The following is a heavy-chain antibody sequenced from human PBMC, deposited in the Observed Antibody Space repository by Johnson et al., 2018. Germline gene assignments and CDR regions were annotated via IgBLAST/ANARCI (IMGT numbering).Heavy chain of an antibody. CDR3: AKKVRIVSTPGGCDY. CDR1: GFTFSTYD. J-gene: IGHJ4*02. V-gene: IGHV3-30*18. CDR2: ISPDGHSK. D-gene: IGHD2-15*01. Sequence: QLVESGGGLVKPGGSLRLSCXASGFTFSTYDMYWVSQAPGKGLAWAAIISPDGHSKYYADSVKGRFTISRDNSKNTLYLQMNSLRPEDTAVYYCAKKVRIVSTPGGCDYWGQGTLVSVSS.